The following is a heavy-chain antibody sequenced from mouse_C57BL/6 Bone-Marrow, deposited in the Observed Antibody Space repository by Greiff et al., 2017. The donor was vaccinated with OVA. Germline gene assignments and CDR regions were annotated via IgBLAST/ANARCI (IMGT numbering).Heavy chain of an antibody. CDR2: IWSGGST. D-gene: IGHD1-1*01. CDR1: GFSLTSYG. CDR3: AKTGFITTVVATLDWYFDV. J-gene: IGHJ1*03. V-gene: IGHV2-4*01. Sequence: QVQLQQSGPGLVQPSQSLSITCTVPGFSLTSYGVHWVRQPPGKGLEWLGVIWSGGSTDYNAAFISRLSISKDNSKSQVFFKMNSLQADDTAIYYCAKTGFITTVVATLDWYFDVWGTGTTVTVSS.